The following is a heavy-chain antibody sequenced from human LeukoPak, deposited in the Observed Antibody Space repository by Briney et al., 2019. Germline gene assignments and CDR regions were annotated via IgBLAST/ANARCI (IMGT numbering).Heavy chain of an antibody. CDR3: ASSGSGSYYPYYYYYMDV. CDR2: ISGSGGST. J-gene: IGHJ6*03. D-gene: IGHD3-10*01. V-gene: IGHV3-23*01. CDR1: GFTFSSYA. Sequence: PGRSLRLSCAASGFTFSSYAMSWVRQAPGKGLEWVSAISGSGGSTYYADSVKGRFTISRDNSKNTLYLQMNSLRAEDTAVYYCASSGSGSYYPYYYYYMDVWGKGTTVTVSS.